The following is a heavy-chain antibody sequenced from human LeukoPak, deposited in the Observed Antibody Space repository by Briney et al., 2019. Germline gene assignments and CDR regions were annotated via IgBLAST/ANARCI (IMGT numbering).Heavy chain of an antibody. J-gene: IGHJ5*02. V-gene: IGHV3-48*04. CDR3: ARVYYASWSGQPLSQHWLDP. CDR2: TSNSGSTK. CDR1: GFTFSSYS. D-gene: IGHD3-3*01. Sequence: GGSLRLSCAASGFTFSSYSMNWVRQAPGKGLEWVSYTSNSGSTKSYADSVEGRFTISRDNAKNSLYLQMNGLRVEDTAVYYCARVYYASWSGQPLSQHWLDPWGQGTLVTVSS.